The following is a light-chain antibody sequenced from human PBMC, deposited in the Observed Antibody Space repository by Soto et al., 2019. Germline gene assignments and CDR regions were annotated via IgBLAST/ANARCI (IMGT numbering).Light chain of an antibody. CDR1: QSLSSSY. V-gene: IGKV3-20*01. Sequence: EIVLTQSPGTLSFSPGERATLSCRASQSLSSSYLAWYQHTPGQTPRLLIYGASSRATGIPDRFSGSGSGTDFTLTISRLEPEDFAVYYCQQYVTSPYTFGQGTKLEIK. CDR3: QQYVTSPYT. J-gene: IGKJ2*01. CDR2: GAS.